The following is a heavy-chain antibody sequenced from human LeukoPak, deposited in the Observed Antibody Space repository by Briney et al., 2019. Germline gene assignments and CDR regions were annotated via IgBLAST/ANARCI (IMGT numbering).Heavy chain of an antibody. CDR2: IIPIFGTA. D-gene: IGHD3-22*01. V-gene: IGHV1-69*01. CDR1: GGTFSSYA. CDR3: ARDSRYYYDSSGYYYCYY. Sequence: ASVKVSCKASGGTFSSYAISWVRQAPGQGLEWMGGIIPIFGTASYAQKFQGRVTITADESTSTAYMELSSLRSEDTAVYYCARDSRYYYDSSGYYYCYYWGQGTLVTVSS. J-gene: IGHJ4*02.